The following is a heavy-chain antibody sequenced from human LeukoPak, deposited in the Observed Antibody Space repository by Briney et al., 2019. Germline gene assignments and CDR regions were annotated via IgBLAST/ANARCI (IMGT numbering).Heavy chain of an antibody. CDR3: ARVTVAAAIWSFAY. CDR1: GGLISSGNR. Sequence: SGTLTLTCAVSGGLISSGNRRSSVRPAPGKGLEWIGEIYHSGSTNYNPSLKSRVPISVDKSKNHFSLNLSSMTAADTAVYYCARVTVAAAIWSFAYWGQGTLVTVSS. J-gene: IGHJ4*02. CDR2: IYHSGST. V-gene: IGHV4-4*02. D-gene: IGHD2-2*02.